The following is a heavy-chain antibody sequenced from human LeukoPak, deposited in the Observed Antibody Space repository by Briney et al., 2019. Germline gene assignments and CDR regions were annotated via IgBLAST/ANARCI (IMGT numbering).Heavy chain of an antibody. D-gene: IGHD3-22*01. CDR3: ARDPQYYYDSSGYFSY. Sequence: GGSLRLSCAASGFTFSSYGMHWVRQAPGKGLEWVAVISYDGSNKYYADSVKGRFTISRDNSKNTLYLQMNSLRAEDTAVYYCARDPQYYYDSSGYFSYWGQGTLVTVSS. J-gene: IGHJ4*02. CDR1: GFTFSSYG. CDR2: ISYDGSNK. V-gene: IGHV3-30*03.